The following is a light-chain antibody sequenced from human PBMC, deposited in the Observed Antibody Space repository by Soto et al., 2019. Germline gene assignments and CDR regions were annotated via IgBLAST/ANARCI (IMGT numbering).Light chain of an antibody. V-gene: IGKV3-11*01. J-gene: IGKJ1*01. CDR3: QQRSNWPWT. Sequence: EIVLTQSPATLSLSPGEGATLSCRASQSVSSYFAWYQQKPGQAPRLLIYDASNRATGIPARFSGSGSGTDFTLTISSLEPEDFAVYYCQQRSNWPWTFGQGTKVEIK. CDR1: QSVSSY. CDR2: DAS.